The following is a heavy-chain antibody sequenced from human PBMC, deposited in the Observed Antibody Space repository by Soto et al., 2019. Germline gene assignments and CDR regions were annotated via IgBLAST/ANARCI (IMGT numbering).Heavy chain of an antibody. V-gene: IGHV3-21*01. J-gene: IGHJ4*02. CDR2: ISSSSSYI. Sequence: EVQLVESGGGLVKPGGSLRLSCAASGFTFSSYSMNWVRQAPGKGLEWVSSISSSSSYIYYADSVKGRFTISRDNAKNSLYLQMNSLRAEDTAVYYCARDHGRQWLDGWFDYWGQGTLVTVSS. D-gene: IGHD6-19*01. CDR1: GFTFSSYS. CDR3: ARDHGRQWLDGWFDY.